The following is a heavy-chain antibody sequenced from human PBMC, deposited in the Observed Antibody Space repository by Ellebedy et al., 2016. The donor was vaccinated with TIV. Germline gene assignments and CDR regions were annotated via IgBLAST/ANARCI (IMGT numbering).Heavy chain of an antibody. Sequence: MPSETLSLTCAVHGGSFSGYYWSWIRQPPGKGLEWIGEINHSGSTNYNPSLKSRVTISVDTSKNQFSLKVSSVTAADTAVYYCARDAGYSSSWFYYYYGMDVWGQGTTVTVSS. CDR2: INHSGST. V-gene: IGHV4-34*01. CDR3: ARDAGYSSSWFYYYYGMDV. J-gene: IGHJ6*02. D-gene: IGHD6-13*01. CDR1: GGSFSGYY.